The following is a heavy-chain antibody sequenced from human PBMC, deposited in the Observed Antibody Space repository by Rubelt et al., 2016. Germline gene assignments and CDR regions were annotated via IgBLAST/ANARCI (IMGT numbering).Heavy chain of an antibody. J-gene: IGHJ6*02. Sequence: QVQLVQSGAEVKKPGASVKVSCKASGYTFTSYGISWVRQAPGPGLEWMGWISAYHGNTNYAQKLQGRVTMTTDTSTSTAYMGLRSLRSDDTAVYYWAREGVKGSRKDGMDVWGQGTTVTVSS. D-gene: IGHD2-8*01. CDR2: ISAYHGNT. CDR1: GYTFTSYG. CDR3: AREGVKGSRKDGMDV. V-gene: IGHV1-18*01.